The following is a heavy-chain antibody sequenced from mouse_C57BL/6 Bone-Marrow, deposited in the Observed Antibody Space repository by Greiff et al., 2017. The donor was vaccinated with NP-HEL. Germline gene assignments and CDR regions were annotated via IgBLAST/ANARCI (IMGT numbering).Heavy chain of an antibody. D-gene: IGHD1-1*01. CDR2: ISNLAYSI. Sequence: EVKLVESGGGLVQPGGSLKLSCAASGFTFSDYGMAWVRQAPRKGPEWVAFISNLAYSIYYADTVTGRFTISRENAKNTLYLEMSSLRSEDTAMYYCARAGITTPLFAYWGQGTLVTVSA. CDR3: ARAGITTPLFAY. CDR1: GFTFSDYG. V-gene: IGHV5-15*01. J-gene: IGHJ3*01.